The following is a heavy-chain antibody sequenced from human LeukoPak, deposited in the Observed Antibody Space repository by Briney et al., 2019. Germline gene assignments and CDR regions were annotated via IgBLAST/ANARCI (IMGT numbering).Heavy chain of an antibody. V-gene: IGHV3-20*04. CDR1: GFTFDDYG. CDR3: ARGALYYYDRYYYYMDV. J-gene: IGHJ6*03. CDR2: INWNGGST. Sequence: GGSLRLSCAASGFTFDDYGMSWVRQAPGKGLEWVSGINWNGGSTGYADSVKGRFTISRDNAKNSLYLQMNSLRAEDTALYYCARGALYYYDRYYYYMDVWGKGTTVTVSS. D-gene: IGHD3-22*01.